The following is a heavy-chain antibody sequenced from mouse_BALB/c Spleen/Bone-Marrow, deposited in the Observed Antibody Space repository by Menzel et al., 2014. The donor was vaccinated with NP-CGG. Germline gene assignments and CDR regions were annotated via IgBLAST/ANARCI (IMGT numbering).Heavy chain of an antibody. CDR2: INPYNDGT. CDR3: AGGGRYDGSWFAY. CDR1: GYTFTSYV. J-gene: IGHJ3*01. Sequence: EVQLVESGPELVKPGASVKMSCKASGYTFTSYVMHWVKQKPGQGLEWIGYINPYNDGTKYNEKLKGKATLTSDKSSSTAYMELSSLTSEDSAVYYCAGGGRYDGSWFAYWGQGTLVTVSA. D-gene: IGHD2-14*01. V-gene: IGHV1-14*01.